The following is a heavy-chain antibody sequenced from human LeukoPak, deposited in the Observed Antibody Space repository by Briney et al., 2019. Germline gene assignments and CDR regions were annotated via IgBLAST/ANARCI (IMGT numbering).Heavy chain of an antibody. D-gene: IGHD2-15*01. CDR2: INPAGTET. J-gene: IGHJ4*02. CDR3: ARFGYVAAVDL. V-gene: IGHV3-7*01. Sequence: GGSLRLSCAASGFSFSAYWMTWVRQAPGTGLEWVANINPAGTETYYVDPVKGRFTISRDNAKNLLYLQMNSLRAEDTAVYYCARFGYVAAVDLWGQGTLVTVSS. CDR1: GFSFSAYW.